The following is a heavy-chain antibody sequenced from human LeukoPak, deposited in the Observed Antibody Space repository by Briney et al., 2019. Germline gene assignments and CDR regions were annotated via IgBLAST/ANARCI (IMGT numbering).Heavy chain of an antibody. J-gene: IGHJ4*02. CDR2: ISTYNGDT. D-gene: IGHD5-12*01. CDR1: GGTFTNYG. V-gene: IGHV1-18*01. CDR3: ARVSHLPSGYSGYGPPVYFDY. Sequence: ASVKVSCKASGGTFTNYGISWVRQAPGQGLEWMGWISTYNGDTDYAQKLQGRVTMTADTSTSTAYMELRSLRSDDTAVYYCARVSHLPSGYSGYGPPVYFDYWGQGTLVTVSS.